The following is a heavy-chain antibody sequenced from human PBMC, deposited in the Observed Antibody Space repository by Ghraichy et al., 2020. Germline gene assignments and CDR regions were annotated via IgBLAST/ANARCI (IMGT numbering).Heavy chain of an antibody. D-gene: IGHD3-9*01. V-gene: IGHV4-59*01. CDR1: GGSISSYY. CDR3: ARSVHHYDILTRTYHYLGLDV. J-gene: IGHJ6*02. Sequence: SETLSLTCTVSGGSISSYYWSWIRQPPGRGLEWMGFMYYTGSANYNPSLKSRVTMSVDMSKNQFSLRLSSVTTADTAVYFCARSVHHYDILTRTYHYLGLDVWGQGTTVTVSS. CDR2: MYYTGSA.